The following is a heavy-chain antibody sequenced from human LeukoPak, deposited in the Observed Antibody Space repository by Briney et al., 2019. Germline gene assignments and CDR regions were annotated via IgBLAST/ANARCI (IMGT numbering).Heavy chain of an antibody. J-gene: IGHJ3*02. Sequence: SETLSLTCTVSGGSISSYYWSWIRQHPGKGLEWIGYIYYSGSTYYNPSLKSRVTISVDTSKNQFSLKLSSVTAADTAVYYCARRTVTNAFDIWGQGTMVTVSS. D-gene: IGHD4-17*01. V-gene: IGHV4-59*06. CDR2: IYYSGST. CDR3: ARRTVTNAFDI. CDR1: GGSISSYY.